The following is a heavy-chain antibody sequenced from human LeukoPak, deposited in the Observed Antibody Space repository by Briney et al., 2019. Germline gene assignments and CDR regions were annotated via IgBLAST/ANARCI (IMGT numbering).Heavy chain of an antibody. CDR3: ARGSDGGLWFDP. J-gene: IGHJ5*02. V-gene: IGHV4-34*01. CDR1: GGSFSGYY. CDR2: INHSGST. D-gene: IGHD3-10*01. Sequence: SETLSLTCAVYGGSFSGYYWSWIRQPPGKGLEWIGEINHSGSTNYNPSLKSRVTISVDTSKNQFSLELSSVTAADTAVYYCARGSDGGLWFDPWGQGTLVTVSS.